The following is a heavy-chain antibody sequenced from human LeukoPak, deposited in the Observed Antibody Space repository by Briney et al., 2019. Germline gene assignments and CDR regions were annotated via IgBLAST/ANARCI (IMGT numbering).Heavy chain of an antibody. V-gene: IGHV3-21*01. D-gene: IGHD3-22*01. CDR1: GFTFSSYS. CDR2: ISSSRNYI. Sequence: GGSLRLSCAASGFTFSSYSMNWVRQAPGKGLEWVSYISSSRNYIFYADSVKGRFTISRDNAKNSLYLQMNSLRAEDTAVYYCARDPYYYDSSGYYGEGFDYWGQGTLVTVSS. J-gene: IGHJ4*02. CDR3: ARDPYYYDSSGYYGEGFDY.